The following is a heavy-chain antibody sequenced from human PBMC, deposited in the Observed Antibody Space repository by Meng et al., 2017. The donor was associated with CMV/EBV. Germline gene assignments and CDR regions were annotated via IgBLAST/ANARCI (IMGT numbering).Heavy chain of an antibody. V-gene: IGHV4-4*02. CDR3: ARDRKSSSWYRGMDV. D-gene: IGHD6-13*01. CDR2: IYHSGST. Sequence: GSLRLSCAVSGGSISSSNWWSRVRQPPGKGLEWIGEIYHSGSTNYNPSLKSRVTISVDKSKNQFSLKLSSVTAADTAVYYCARDRKSSSWYRGMDVWGQGTTVTVSS. CDR1: GGSISSSNW. J-gene: IGHJ6*02.